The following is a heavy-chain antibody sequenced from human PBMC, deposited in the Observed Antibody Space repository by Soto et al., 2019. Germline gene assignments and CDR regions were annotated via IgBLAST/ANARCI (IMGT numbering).Heavy chain of an antibody. Sequence: QVQLLQSRAEVKKPGASVKVSCKVSGYTLTELSMHWVRQAPGKGLEWMGGFEPEDGETVYAQKFQGRVTMTEDTSTDTASMELSSLRSEDTAVYYCATVYPSSGWYSWVDPWGQGTLVTVSS. D-gene: IGHD6-19*01. J-gene: IGHJ5*02. CDR2: FEPEDGET. CDR3: ATVYPSSGWYSWVDP. CDR1: GYTLTELS. V-gene: IGHV1-24*01.